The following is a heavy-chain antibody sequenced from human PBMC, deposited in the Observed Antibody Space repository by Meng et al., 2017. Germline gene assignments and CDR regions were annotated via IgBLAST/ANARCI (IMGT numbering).Heavy chain of an antibody. V-gene: IGHV4-4*02. CDR2: IYHSGST. CDR1: GGSISSSNW. CDR3: ARDRGAVAGTNFDY. J-gene: IGHJ4*02. D-gene: IGHD6-19*01. Sequence: QLQGPGAGLVKPSGTLSLTCAVSGGSISSSNWWRWVRQPPGKGLEWIGEIYHSGSTNYNPSLKSRVTISVDKSKNQFSLKLSSVTAADTAVYYCARDRGAVAGTNFDYWGQGTLVTVSS.